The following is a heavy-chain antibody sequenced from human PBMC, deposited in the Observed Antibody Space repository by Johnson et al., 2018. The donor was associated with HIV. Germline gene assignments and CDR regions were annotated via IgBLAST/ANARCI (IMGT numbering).Heavy chain of an antibody. CDR3: AKDEDSSSSVAFDI. Sequence: QVQLVESGGGVAQPGRSLRLSCEVSGLTFSSYGFHWVRQSPGKGLEWVAVVWYDGRNKHYADSVKGRFTISRDNSINTVSLQMNSLRAEDTALYYCAKDEDSSSSVAFDIWGQGTMVTVSS. J-gene: IGHJ3*02. CDR1: GLTFSSYG. CDR2: VWYDGRNK. D-gene: IGHD6-6*01. V-gene: IGHV3-33*06.